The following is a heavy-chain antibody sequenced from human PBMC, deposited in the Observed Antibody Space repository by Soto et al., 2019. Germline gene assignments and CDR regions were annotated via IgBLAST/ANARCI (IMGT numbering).Heavy chain of an antibody. CDR2: IIPIFGTV. CDR3: ARDSLVVPAAIWQYNGMDV. Sequence: SVKVSCKASGGTFSSYAISWVRQAPGQGLEWMGGIIPIFGTVNYAQKFQGRVTITADESTSTAYMELSSLRSEDTAVYYCARDSLVVPAAIWQYNGMDVWGQGTTVTVSS. CDR1: GGTFSSYA. J-gene: IGHJ6*02. D-gene: IGHD2-2*02. V-gene: IGHV1-69*13.